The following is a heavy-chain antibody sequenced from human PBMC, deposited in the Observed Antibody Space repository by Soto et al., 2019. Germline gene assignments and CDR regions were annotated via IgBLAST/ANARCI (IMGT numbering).Heavy chain of an antibody. CDR2: ISAYNGNT. D-gene: IGHD2-21*02. J-gene: IGHJ4*02. Sequence: ASVKVSCKASGYTFTSYGISWVRQAPGQGLEWMGWISAYNGNTNYAQKLQGRVTMTTDTSTSTAYMELRSLRSDDTAVYYCARSLTKGSKVATAIRVIDYWGQGTLVTVSS. CDR1: GYTFTSYG. V-gene: IGHV1-18*01. CDR3: ARSLTKGSKVATAIRVIDY.